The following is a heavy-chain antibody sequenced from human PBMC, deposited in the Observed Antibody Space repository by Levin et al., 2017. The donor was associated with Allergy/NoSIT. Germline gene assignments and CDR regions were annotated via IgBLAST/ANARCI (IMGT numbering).Heavy chain of an antibody. CDR1: GASFTTHY. J-gene: IGHJ4*02. Sequence: TLSLTCTVAGASFTTHYWSWIRQPAGQGLEWIGRLYRESTNNNLTLQSRVSMSVDTSKNQPSLRLSSVTAADTAVYYCARRESVASRQYYFDYWGQGALVTVSS. CDR3: ARRESVASRQYYFDY. CDR2: LYREST. D-gene: IGHD2-2*01. V-gene: IGHV4-4*07.